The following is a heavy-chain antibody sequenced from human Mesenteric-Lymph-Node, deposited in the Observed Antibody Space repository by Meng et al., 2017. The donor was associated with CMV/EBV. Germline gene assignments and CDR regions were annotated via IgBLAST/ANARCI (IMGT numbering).Heavy chain of an antibody. D-gene: IGHD4-23*01. CDR1: GFTSSSYE. CDR2: ISSSGSTI. CDR3: ARDPSYGGNSGDY. V-gene: IGHV3-48*03. Sequence: GESLKISCAASGFTSSSYEMNWVRQAPGKGLEWVSYISSSGSTIYYADSVKGRFTISRDNAKNSLYLQMNSLRAEDTAVYYCARDPSYGGNSGDYWGQGTLVTVSS. J-gene: IGHJ4*02.